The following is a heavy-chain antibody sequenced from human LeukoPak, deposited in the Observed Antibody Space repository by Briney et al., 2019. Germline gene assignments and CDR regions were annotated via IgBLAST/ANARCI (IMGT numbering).Heavy chain of an antibody. CDR2: ISSSSSYI. V-gene: IGHV3-21*01. D-gene: IGHD3-3*01. CDR3: ARDQIPGWSGYYTRYYYYYGMDV. Sequence: GGSLRLSCAASGFTFSSYSMNWVRQAPGKGPEWASSISSSSSYIYYADSVKGRFTISRDNAKNSLYLQMNSLRAEDTAVYYCARDQIPGWSGYYTRYYYYYGMDVWGQGTTVTVSS. CDR1: GFTFSSYS. J-gene: IGHJ6*02.